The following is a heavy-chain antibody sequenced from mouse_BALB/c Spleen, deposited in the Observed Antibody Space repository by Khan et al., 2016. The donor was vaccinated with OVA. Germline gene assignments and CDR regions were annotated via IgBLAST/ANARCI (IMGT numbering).Heavy chain of an antibody. CDR2: ISSSGST. V-gene: IGHV3-2*02. CDR3: ARDGSHYNDAMDY. D-gene: IGHD2-3*01. J-gene: IGHJ4*01. CDR1: GYSITSDYA. Sequence: EVQLQESGPGLVKPSQSLSLTCTVTGYSITSDYAWNWIRQFPGNKLEWMGYISSSGSTNYNPALKSRISITRDTSKNQFFLQLNSVTTEDTATYYCARDGSHYNDAMDYWGQGTSVTVSS.